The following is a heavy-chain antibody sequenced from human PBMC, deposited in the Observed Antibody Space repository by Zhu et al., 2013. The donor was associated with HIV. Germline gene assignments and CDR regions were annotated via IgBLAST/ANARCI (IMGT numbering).Heavy chain of an antibody. D-gene: IGHD5-18*01. V-gene: IGHV1-69*12. CDR3: ARVARVDTAMADAFDI. Sequence: QVQLVQSGAEVKKPGSSVKVSCKASGGTFSSHAISWVRQAPGQGLEWMGGIIPIFGTANYAQKFQGRVTITADESTSTAYMELSSLRSEDTAVYYCARVARVDTAMADAFDIWGQGTMVTVSS. CDR1: GGTFSSHA. CDR2: IIPIFGTA. J-gene: IGHJ3*02.